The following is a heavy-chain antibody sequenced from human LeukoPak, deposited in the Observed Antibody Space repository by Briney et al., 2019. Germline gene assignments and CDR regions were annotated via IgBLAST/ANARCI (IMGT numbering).Heavy chain of an antibody. D-gene: IGHD3-22*01. CDR1: GYAFTSYY. CDR3: ARDRAGDDSSGYYSSYYFDY. Sequence: ASVKVSCKASGYAFTSYYMHWVRQAPGQGLEWMGIINPSGGSTSYAQKFQGRVTMTRDTSTSTVYMELSSLRSEDTAVYYCARDRAGDDSSGYYSSYYFDYWGQGTLVTVSS. V-gene: IGHV1-46*01. CDR2: INPSGGST. J-gene: IGHJ4*02.